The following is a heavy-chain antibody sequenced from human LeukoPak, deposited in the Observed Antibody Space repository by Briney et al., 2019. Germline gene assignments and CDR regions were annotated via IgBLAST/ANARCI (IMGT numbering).Heavy chain of an antibody. Sequence: GGSLRLSCAASGFTFASYSMNWVRQAPGKGLAWVSSISGDSTYIYNAGSVRGRFTISRDNAQASLYLQMISLRADDTAVYYCARVSGRLERQSDLDYWGQGTLVIVSS. CDR2: ISGDSTYI. D-gene: IGHD1-1*01. CDR3: ARVSGRLERQSDLDY. CDR1: GFTFASYS. J-gene: IGHJ4*02. V-gene: IGHV3-21*01.